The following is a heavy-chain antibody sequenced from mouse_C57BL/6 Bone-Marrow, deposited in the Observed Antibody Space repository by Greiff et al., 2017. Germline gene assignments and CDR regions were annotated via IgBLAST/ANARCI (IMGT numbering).Heavy chain of an antibody. CDR1: GYTFTSYW. D-gene: IGHD2-5*01. V-gene: IGHV1-55*01. J-gene: IGHJ1*03. CDR2: IYPGSGST. Sequence: QVQLQQPGAELVKPGASVKMSCKASGYTFTSYWITWVKQRPGQGLEWSGDIYPGSGSTKYNEKFKSKATLTVDTSSSTAYMQLSSLTSEDSAVYYCARPYYSNYWYFDVWGTGTTVTVSS. CDR3: ARPYYSNYWYFDV.